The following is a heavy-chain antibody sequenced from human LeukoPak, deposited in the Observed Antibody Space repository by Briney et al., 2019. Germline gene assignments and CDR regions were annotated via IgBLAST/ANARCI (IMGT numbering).Heavy chain of an antibody. CDR2: IYYSGST. D-gene: IGHD1-26*01. CDR3: ARDGGYSGSL. J-gene: IGHJ4*02. V-gene: IGHV4-39*07. CDR1: GGSISSSSYY. Sequence: SETLSLTCTVSGGSISSSSYYWGWIRQPPGKGLEWIGSIYYSGSTYYNPSPKSRVTISVDTSKNQFSLKLSSVTAADTAVYYCARDGGYSGSLWGQGTLVTVSS.